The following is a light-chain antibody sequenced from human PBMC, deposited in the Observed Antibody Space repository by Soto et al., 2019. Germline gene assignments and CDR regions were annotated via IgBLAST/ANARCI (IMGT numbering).Light chain of an antibody. Sequence: QAVVTQPPSVSATPGQKVTISCSGSDSNLGRNYVSWYQQLPGTAPRLLIYDNVYRFSGIPDRFSASKSGTSATLGIAGLQAGDEGDYYCRSWDNNLRAYVFGTGTKVTVL. CDR2: DNV. J-gene: IGLJ1*01. V-gene: IGLV1-51*01. CDR3: RSWDNNLRAYV. CDR1: DSNLGRNY.